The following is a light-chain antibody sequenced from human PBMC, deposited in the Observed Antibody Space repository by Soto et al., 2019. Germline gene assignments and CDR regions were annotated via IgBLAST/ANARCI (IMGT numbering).Light chain of an antibody. V-gene: IGLV2-14*01. CDR2: EVN. Sequence: QCVLTQPASLSGSRGQSITISCTGTISDIGAYDYVSWFQQHPGKAPKLMISEVNNRPSGVSNRFSGSKSGNTAYLTISGLQVEDEAEYFCFSFTTTRTHVFRTGTKVTVL. CDR1: ISDIGAYDY. CDR3: FSFTTTRTHV. J-gene: IGLJ1*01.